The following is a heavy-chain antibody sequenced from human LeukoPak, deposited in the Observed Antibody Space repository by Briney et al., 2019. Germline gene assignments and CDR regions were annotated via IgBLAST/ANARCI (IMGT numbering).Heavy chain of an antibody. D-gene: IGHD4-11*01. Sequence: SVKVSCKASGGTFSSYAISWVRQAPGQGLEWMGGIIPIFGTANYAQKFQGRVTITTDESTSTAYMELSSLRSKDTAVYYCARVTIIPYYSNYVGDAFDTWGQGAMVTVSS. CDR2: IIPIFGTA. V-gene: IGHV1-69*05. J-gene: IGHJ3*02. CDR3: ARVTIIPYYSNYVGDAFDT. CDR1: GGTFSSYA.